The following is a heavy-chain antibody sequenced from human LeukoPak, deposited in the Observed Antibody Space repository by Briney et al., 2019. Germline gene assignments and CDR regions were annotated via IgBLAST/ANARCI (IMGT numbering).Heavy chain of an antibody. D-gene: IGHD3-22*01. CDR1: GYTFTSYG. Sequence: ASVKVSCKASGYTFTSYGISWVRQAPGQGIEWMGWISAYNGNTNYAQKLQGRVTMTTDTSTSTAYMELRSLRSDDTAVYYCARLGGFYDSSGYDNWFDPWGQGTLVTVSS. CDR2: ISAYNGNT. CDR3: ARLGGFYDSSGYDNWFDP. V-gene: IGHV1-18*01. J-gene: IGHJ5*02.